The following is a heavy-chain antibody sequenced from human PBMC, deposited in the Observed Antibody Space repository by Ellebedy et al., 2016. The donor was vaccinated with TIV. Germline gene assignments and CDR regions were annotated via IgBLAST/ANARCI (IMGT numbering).Heavy chain of an antibody. CDR3: VRRAVDY. CDR2: VNAGGLVI. Sequence: PGGSLRLSCTASGFTFSSYAMSWVRQAPGKGLEWVAGVNAGGLVIAYADSVKGRFTISRDNAKNSLYLQMNSLRDEETAVYHCVRRAVDYWGQGTLVTVSS. CDR1: GFTFSSYA. J-gene: IGHJ4*02. V-gene: IGHV3-23*01.